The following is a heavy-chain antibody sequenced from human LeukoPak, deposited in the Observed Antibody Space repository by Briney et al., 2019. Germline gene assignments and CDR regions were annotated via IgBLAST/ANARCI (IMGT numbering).Heavy chain of an antibody. CDR3: ARVRGYSYGHLDY. V-gene: IGHV3-33*01. CDR2: IWYDGGNK. J-gene: IGHJ4*02. CDR1: GFTFRSYG. D-gene: IGHD5-18*01. Sequence: GGSLRLSCAASGFTFRSYGMHWVRQAPGKGLEWVAVIWYDGGNKYYADSVKGRFTISRDNSKNTLYLQMNSLRAEDTAVYYCARVRGYSYGHLDYWGQGTLVTVSS.